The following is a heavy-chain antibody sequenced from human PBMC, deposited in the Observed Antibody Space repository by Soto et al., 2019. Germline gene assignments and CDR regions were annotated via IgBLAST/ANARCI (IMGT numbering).Heavy chain of an antibody. J-gene: IGHJ3*02. CDR3: ARVSEEGVVVADTDAFDI. V-gene: IGHV3-21*01. CDR1: GFTFSSYS. Sequence: EVQLVESGGGLVKPGGSLRLSCAASGFTFSSYSMNWVRQAPGKGLEWVSSISSSSSYIYYADSVKGRFTISRDNAKNSLYLQMNRLRAEDTAVYYCARVSEEGVVVADTDAFDIWGQGTMVTVS. CDR2: ISSSSSYI. D-gene: IGHD2-15*01.